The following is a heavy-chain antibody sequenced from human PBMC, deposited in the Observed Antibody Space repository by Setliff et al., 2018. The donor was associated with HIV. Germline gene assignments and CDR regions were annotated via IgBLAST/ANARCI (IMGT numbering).Heavy chain of an antibody. CDR1: GGSISSGYYY. J-gene: IGHJ1*01. CDR2: IYYSGNP. Sequence: SETLSLTCTVSGGSISSGYYYWSWIRQHPGKGLEWIGYIYYSGNPFYNPSLRSRVTISLDKSKNQFSLRLSSVTAADTAVYYCARARRAGSGPKYFQHWGQGTLVTVSS. V-gene: IGHV4-31*03. CDR3: ARARRAGSGPKYFQH. D-gene: IGHD2-15*01.